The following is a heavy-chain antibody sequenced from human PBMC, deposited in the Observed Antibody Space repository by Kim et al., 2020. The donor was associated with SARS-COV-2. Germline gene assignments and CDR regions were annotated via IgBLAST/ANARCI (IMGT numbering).Heavy chain of an antibody. CDR3: ARAPVPAAFDYYYGMDV. D-gene: IGHD2-2*01. J-gene: IGHJ6*02. Sequence: KSRVTISVDTAKNQFSLNLSSVTAADTAVYYCARAPVPAAFDYYYGMDVWGQGTTVTVSS. V-gene: IGHV4-59*01.